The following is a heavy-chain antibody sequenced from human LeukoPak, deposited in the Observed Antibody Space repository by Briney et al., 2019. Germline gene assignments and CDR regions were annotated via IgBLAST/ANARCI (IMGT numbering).Heavy chain of an antibody. Sequence: SETLSLTCAVYGGSFSGYYWSWIRQPPGKGLEWIGEINHSGSTNYNPSLKSRVTISVDTSKNQFSLKLSSVTAADTAVYYCARGSPRYCSSTSCYRSPRWFDPWGQGTLVTVSS. CDR3: ARGSPRYCSSTSCYRSPRWFDP. CDR2: INHSGST. V-gene: IGHV4-34*01. D-gene: IGHD2-2*01. CDR1: GGSFSGYY. J-gene: IGHJ5*02.